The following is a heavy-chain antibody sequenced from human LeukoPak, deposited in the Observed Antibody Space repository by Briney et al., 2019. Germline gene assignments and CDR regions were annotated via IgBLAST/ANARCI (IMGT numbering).Heavy chain of an antibody. CDR2: IDYRGNT. Sequence: PSQTLSLTCTVPGGSFSSAGDYWSWIRQHPGKGLEWIGYIDYRGNTFYNPSLQSRVTISVDMSKAQFSLNLSSVTAADTAIYYCARQDWQSYHFDYWGQGTLATVSS. V-gene: IGHV4-31*03. CDR3: ARQDWQSYHFDY. D-gene: IGHD3/OR15-3a*01. J-gene: IGHJ4*02. CDR1: GGSFSSAGDY.